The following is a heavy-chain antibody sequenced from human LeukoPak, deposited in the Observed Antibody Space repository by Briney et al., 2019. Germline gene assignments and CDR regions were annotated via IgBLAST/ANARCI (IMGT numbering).Heavy chain of an antibody. D-gene: IGHD4-17*01. J-gene: IGHJ4*02. CDR2: MNPKRGKT. Sequence: ASVKVSCKASGDTFTNYEINWVRQAPGQGLEWMGGMNPKRGKTAYGQKFQGRVTMTRNTSITTAYMELSSLRPEDTAVYFCARVHDYGDYDPDYWGQGTLVTDSS. V-gene: IGHV1-8*01. CDR3: ARVHDYGDYDPDY. CDR1: GDTFTNYE.